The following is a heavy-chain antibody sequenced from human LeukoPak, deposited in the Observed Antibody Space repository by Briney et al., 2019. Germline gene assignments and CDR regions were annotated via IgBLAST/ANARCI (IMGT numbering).Heavy chain of an antibody. CDR1: GFTFSNAW. CDR3: TTDDPYDYVWGSYRTTFDY. V-gene: IGHV3-15*01. CDR2: IKSKTDGGTT. D-gene: IGHD3-16*02. Sequence: GGSLRLSCAASGFTFSNAWMSWVRQAPGKGLEWVGRIKSKTDGGTTDYAAPVKGRFTISRDDSKNTLYLQMNSLKTEDTAVYYCTTDDPYDYVWGSYRTTFDYWGQGTLVTVSS. J-gene: IGHJ4*02.